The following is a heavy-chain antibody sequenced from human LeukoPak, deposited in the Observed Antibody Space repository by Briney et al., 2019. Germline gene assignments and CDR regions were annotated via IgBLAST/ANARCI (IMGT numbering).Heavy chain of an antibody. J-gene: IGHJ4*02. CDR1: GFTFSRYG. V-gene: IGHV3-33*06. CDR2: ISYDGTDK. D-gene: IGHD1-14*01. Sequence: PGGSLRLSCAASGFTFSRYGMHWVRQAPGKGLEWLAVISYDGTDKYYADSVKGRFTISRDNSKNTLYLQMNSLRAEDTALYYCAKEKSFTGPADGWGQGTLVTVSS. CDR3: AKEKSFTGPADG.